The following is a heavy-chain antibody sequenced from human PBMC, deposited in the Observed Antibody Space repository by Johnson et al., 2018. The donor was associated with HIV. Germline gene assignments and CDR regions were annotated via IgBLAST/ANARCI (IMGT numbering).Heavy chain of an antibody. Sequence: VQLVESGGGVVQPGRSLRLSCAASGFTFSRHAMHWVRQAPGKGLVWVSRTNNDGSTTTYADSVKGRFTISRDNAKNSLYLQMNSLRAEDTAVYYCARGLGDSSGYTDAFDIWGQGTMVTVSS. CDR2: TNNDGSTT. CDR3: ARGLGDSSGYTDAFDI. CDR1: GFTFSRHA. D-gene: IGHD3-22*01. J-gene: IGHJ3*02. V-gene: IGHV3-74*02.